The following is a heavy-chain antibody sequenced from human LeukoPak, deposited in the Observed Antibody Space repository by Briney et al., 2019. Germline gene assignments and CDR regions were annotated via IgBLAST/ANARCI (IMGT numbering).Heavy chain of an antibody. CDR1: GFTFSSYA. D-gene: IGHD6-13*01. CDR3: AKDGQYSSSFGGHHDY. J-gene: IGHJ4*02. V-gene: IGHV3-23*01. CDR2: ISGSGGST. Sequence: GRSLRLSCAASGFTFSSYAMSWVCQAPGKGLEWVSAISGSGGSTYYADSVKGRFTISRDNSKNTLYLQMNSLRAEDTAVYYCAKDGQYSSSFGGHHDYWGQGTLVTVSS.